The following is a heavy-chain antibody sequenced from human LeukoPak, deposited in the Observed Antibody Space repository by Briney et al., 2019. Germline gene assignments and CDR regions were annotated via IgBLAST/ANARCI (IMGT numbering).Heavy chain of an antibody. D-gene: IGHD3-10*01. CDR1: GFTFSSYA. CDR3: ARDTVRGIVFYYFDY. CDR2: ISYDGSNK. J-gene: IGHJ4*02. V-gene: IGHV3-30*04. Sequence: QAGGSLRLSCAASGFTFSSYAMHWVREARGKGLEGVAVISYDGSNKYYADSVKGRFTISRDNSKNTLYLQMNSLRAEDTAVYYCARDTVRGIVFYYFDYWGQGTLVTVSS.